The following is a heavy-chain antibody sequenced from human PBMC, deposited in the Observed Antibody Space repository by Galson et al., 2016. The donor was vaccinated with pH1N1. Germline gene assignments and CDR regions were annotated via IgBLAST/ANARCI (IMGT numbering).Heavy chain of an antibody. D-gene: IGHD3-10*01. CDR1: GYSFTNYW. CDR3: ARGSGSPDSYYYYGMDV. J-gene: IGHJ6*02. CDR2: IYPSDSDT. V-gene: IGHV5-51*01. Sequence: QSGAEVKKPGKSLKISCKGSGYSFTNYWIGWVRQMPGKGLEWMGIIYPSDSDTRYSPSFQGQVTISADKSISTAYLQWSSLKASDTAIYYCARGSGSPDSYYYYGMDVWGQGTTVTVS.